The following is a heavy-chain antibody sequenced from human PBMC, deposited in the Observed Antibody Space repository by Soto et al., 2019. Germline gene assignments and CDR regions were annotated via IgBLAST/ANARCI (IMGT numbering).Heavy chain of an antibody. CDR1: GYTLTELS. J-gene: IGHJ4*02. CDR3: ATTAGYSSSWSVHYFDY. D-gene: IGHD6-13*01. Sequence: GASVKVSCKVSGYTLTELSMHWVRQAPRKGLEWMGGFDPEDGETIYAQKYKGRVTMTEDTSTDTAYMKLSSLRSEDTAVYYCATTAGYSSSWSVHYFDYWGQGTLVTVS. CDR2: FDPEDGET. V-gene: IGHV1-24*01.